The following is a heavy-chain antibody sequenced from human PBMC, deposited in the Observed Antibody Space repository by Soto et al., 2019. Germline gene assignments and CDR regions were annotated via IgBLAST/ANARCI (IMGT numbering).Heavy chain of an antibody. D-gene: IGHD6-6*01. CDR2: IYPGDSDT. CDR3: ARKGLAARSYYYYGMDV. V-gene: IGHV5-51*01. J-gene: IGHJ6*02. CDR1: GYSFTSYW. Sequence: GESLKISCKGSGYSFTSYWIGWVRQMPGKGLEWMGIIYPGDSDTRYSPSFQGQVTISADKSISTAYLQWSSLKASDTAMYYCARKGLAARSYYYYGMDVWGQGTTVTVSS.